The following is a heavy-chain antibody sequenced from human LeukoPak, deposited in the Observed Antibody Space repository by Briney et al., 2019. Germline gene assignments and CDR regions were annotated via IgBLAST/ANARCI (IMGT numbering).Heavy chain of an antibody. J-gene: IGHJ4*02. CDR1: GFTFSTYA. Sequence: PGGSLRLSCAASGFTFSTYAVNWVRQAPGKGLEWVSTISGSGDSTYYADSVKGRFTISRDNSKNTLYLQMNSLRAEDTAVYYCAKDKIAVAGTAFDYWGQGTLVTVSS. CDR3: AKDKIAVAGTAFDY. D-gene: IGHD6-19*01. V-gene: IGHV3-23*01. CDR2: ISGSGDST.